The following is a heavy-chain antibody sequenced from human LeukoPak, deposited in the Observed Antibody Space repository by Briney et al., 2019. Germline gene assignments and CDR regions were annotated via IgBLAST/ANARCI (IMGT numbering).Heavy chain of an antibody. J-gene: IGHJ4*02. CDR3: ARHNSGSSDFDY. CDR2: IYYSGST. CDR1: GGSISSSSYY. Sequence: NPSETLSLTCTVSGGSISSSSYYWGWIRQPPGKGLEWIGSIYYSGSTYYNPSLKSRVTISVDTSKSQFSLKLSSVTAADTAVYYCARHNSGSSDFDYWGQGTLVTVSS. V-gene: IGHV4-39*01. D-gene: IGHD1-26*01.